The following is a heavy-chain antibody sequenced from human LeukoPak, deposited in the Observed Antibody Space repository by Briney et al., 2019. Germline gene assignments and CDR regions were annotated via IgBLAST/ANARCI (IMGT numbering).Heavy chain of an antibody. V-gene: IGHV3-7*01. J-gene: IGHJ4*02. CDR1: GLIFSTHC. D-gene: IGHD6-19*01. CDR3: VGGSGWLPDF. CDR2: KNDDESET. Sequence: GVSLRLSCAASGLIFSTHCMHWVTQARGKGLEGGALKNDDESETLYVEFVRDRFAISRDNTKNSLYLQMNSLRAEDTGVYYCVGGSGWLPDFWGQGALVTVSS.